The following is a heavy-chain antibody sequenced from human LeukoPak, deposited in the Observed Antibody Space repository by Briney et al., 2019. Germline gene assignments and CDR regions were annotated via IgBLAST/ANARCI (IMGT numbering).Heavy chain of an antibody. D-gene: IGHD2-15*01. J-gene: IGHJ6*03. CDR3: ARALIGYCSGGSCYYYYYMDV. V-gene: IGHV1-8*01. CDR2: MNPNSGNT. CDR1: GYTFTSYD. Sequence: GASVKVSCKASGYTFTSYDINWVRQATGQGLEWMGWMNPNSGNTGYAQKFQGRVTMTRNTSISTAYMELSSLRSEDTAVYYCARALIGYCSGGSCYYYYYMDVWGKGTTVTVSS.